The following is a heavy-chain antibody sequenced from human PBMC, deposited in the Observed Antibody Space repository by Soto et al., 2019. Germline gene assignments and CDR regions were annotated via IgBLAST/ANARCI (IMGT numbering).Heavy chain of an antibody. Sequence: SETLSLTCTVSGDSIRSGNYYWSWIRQPPGKGLEWIGNIFYSGSTYYNPSLKSRLTISVDTSKNQFSLRLSSVTAADTAVYYCARLALGSGYYFGGFDPWGQGTLVTVSS. CDR3: ARLALGSGYYFGGFDP. CDR1: GDSIRSGNYY. V-gene: IGHV4-30-4*01. D-gene: IGHD3-22*01. CDR2: IFYSGST. J-gene: IGHJ5*02.